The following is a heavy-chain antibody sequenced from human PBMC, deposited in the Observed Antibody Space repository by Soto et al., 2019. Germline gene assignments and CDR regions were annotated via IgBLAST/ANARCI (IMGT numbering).Heavy chain of an antibody. CDR2: ISWNSGLI. CDR1: GFTFDHYA. V-gene: IGHV3-9*01. J-gene: IGHJ4*02. D-gene: IGHD6-19*01. Sequence: GGSLRLSCAASGFTFDHYAMHWVRQAPGKGLEWVSGISWNSGLIGYADSVKGRFTISRDNAKNTLYLQMNSLRAEDTAVYYCARDFSDSSGCFDYWGQGTLVTVSS. CDR3: ARDFSDSSGCFDY.